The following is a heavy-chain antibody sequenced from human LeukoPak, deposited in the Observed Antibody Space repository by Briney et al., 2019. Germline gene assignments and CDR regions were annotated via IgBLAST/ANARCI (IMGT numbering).Heavy chain of an antibody. V-gene: IGHV1-69*05. J-gene: IGHJ4*02. CDR1: GGTFSSYA. D-gene: IGHD1-26*01. Sequence: SVKVSCKASGGTFSSYAISWVRQAPGQGLEWMGGIIPIFGTANYAQKFQGRVTITTDESTSTAYMELSSLRSEDTAVYYCARVGGATTGFDYWGQGTLVTVSS. CDR3: ARVGGATTGFDY. CDR2: IIPIFGTA.